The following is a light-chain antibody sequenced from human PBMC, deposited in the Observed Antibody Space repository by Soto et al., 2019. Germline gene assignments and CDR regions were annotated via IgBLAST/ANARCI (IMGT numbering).Light chain of an antibody. CDR3: QQYNNWPQT. J-gene: IGKJ1*01. CDR2: GAS. V-gene: IGKV3-15*01. Sequence: VMTQAPATLSVSPGESATLCCMASQTINNNVAWYQLKDGQVPRLLIYGASTRATDVPARFSGSGSGTEFTLTISSLQSEDFAEYHCQQYNNWPQTFGQGTKVDIK. CDR1: QTINNN.